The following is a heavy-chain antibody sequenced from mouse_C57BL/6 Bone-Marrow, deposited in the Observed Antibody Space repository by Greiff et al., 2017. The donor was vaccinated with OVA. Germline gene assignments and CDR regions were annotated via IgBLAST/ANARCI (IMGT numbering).Heavy chain of an antibody. D-gene: IGHD1-1*01. CDR2: ISGGGGNT. CDR3: ARDYYGSSPLGY. J-gene: IGHJ3*02. CDR1: GFTFSSYT. Sequence: DVKLVESGGGLVQPGGSLKLSCAASGFTFSSYTMSWVRQTPEKRLEWVATISGGGGNTYYPDSVKGRFTISRDNAKNTLYLQMSSLRSEDTALYYCARDYYGSSPLGYWGQGTLVTVSA. V-gene: IGHV5-9*01.